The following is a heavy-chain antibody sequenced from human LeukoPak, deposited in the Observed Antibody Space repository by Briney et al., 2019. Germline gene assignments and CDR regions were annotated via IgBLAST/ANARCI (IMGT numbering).Heavy chain of an antibody. CDR2: MNPNSGNT. CDR1: GYTFTSYD. V-gene: IGHV1-8*01. D-gene: IGHD2-2*01. CDR3: ARRTNRYCSSTSCYYYYYMDV. J-gene: IGHJ6*03. Sequence: ASVKVSCKASGYTFTSYDINWVRQATGQGLEWMGWMNPNSGNTGYAQKFQGRVTMTRNTSISTAYMELSSLRSEDTAVYYCARRTNRYCSSTSCYYYYYMDVWGKGTTVTISS.